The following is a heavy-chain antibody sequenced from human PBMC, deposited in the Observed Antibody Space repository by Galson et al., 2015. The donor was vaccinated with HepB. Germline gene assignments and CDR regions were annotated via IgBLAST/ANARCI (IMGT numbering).Heavy chain of an antibody. CDR1: GFTFSNYW. V-gene: IGHV3-74*01. Sequence: SLRLSCAGSGFTFSNYWIHWVRHTPGKGLVWVSRIKSDGSSIDYADPVKGRFTISRDNAKKAVYLQMNSLGVEDTAVYFCARAGRDFYYGMDVWGQGATVIVSS. CDR3: ARAGRDFYYGMDV. J-gene: IGHJ6*02. D-gene: IGHD3-10*01. CDR2: IKSDGSSI.